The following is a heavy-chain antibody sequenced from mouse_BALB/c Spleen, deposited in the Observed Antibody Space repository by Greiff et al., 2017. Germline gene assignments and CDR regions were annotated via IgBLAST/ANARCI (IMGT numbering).Heavy chain of an antibody. V-gene: IGHV1S56*01. CDR2: IYPGNVNT. CDR3: ARGRGYDWYFDV. CDR1: GYTFTSYY. D-gene: IGHD1-2*01. Sequence: QVQLKESGPELVKPGASVRISCKASGYTFTSYYIHWVKQRPGQGLEWIGWIYPGNVNTKYNEKFKGKATLTADKSSSTAYMQLSSLTSEDSAVYFCARGRGYDWYFDVWGAGTTVTVSS. J-gene: IGHJ1*01.